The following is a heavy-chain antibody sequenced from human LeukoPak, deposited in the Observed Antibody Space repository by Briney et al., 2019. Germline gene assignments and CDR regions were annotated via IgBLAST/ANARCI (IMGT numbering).Heavy chain of an antibody. J-gene: IGHJ6*03. CDR1: AFTFSDYY. D-gene: IGHD5-24*01. Sequence: GGSLRLSCAASAFTFSDYYMSWIRQPPGKGLGWVSYISSSGSTIYYADSVKGRFTISRDNAKNSLYLQMTSLRAEDTAVYYCARVVEMATIFYYYYYMDVWGKGTTVTVSS. CDR2: ISSSGSTI. V-gene: IGHV3-11*01. CDR3: ARVVEMATIFYYYYYMDV.